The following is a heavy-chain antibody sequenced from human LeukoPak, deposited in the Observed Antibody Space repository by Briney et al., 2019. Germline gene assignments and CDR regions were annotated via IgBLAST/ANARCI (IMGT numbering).Heavy chain of an antibody. CDR2: VHTSGRH. Sequence: LSETLSLTCTVSGGSISSGSYYWSWIRQPAGKGLEWIGRVHTSGRHNYNPSLKSRVTISVDTSKNQFSLKLSSVTAADTAVYYCARGVEEQWLVPNYYYYMDVWGKGTTVTVSS. CDR1: GGSISSGSYY. V-gene: IGHV4-61*02. CDR3: ARGVEEQWLVPNYYYYMDV. J-gene: IGHJ6*03. D-gene: IGHD6-19*01.